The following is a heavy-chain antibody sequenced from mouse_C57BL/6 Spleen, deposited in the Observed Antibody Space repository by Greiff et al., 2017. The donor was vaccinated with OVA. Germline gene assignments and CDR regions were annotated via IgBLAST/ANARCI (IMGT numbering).Heavy chain of an antibody. D-gene: IGHD1-1*01. Sequence: EVKLVESGGGLVKPGGSLKLSCAASGFTFSSYAMSWVRQTPEKRLEWVATISDGGSYTYYPDNVKGRFTISRDNAKNHLYLQMSHLKSEDTATYYCARASTVHYFDYWGQGTTLTVSS. CDR1: GFTFSSYA. J-gene: IGHJ2*01. CDR2: ISDGGSYT. CDR3: ARASTVHYFDY. V-gene: IGHV5-4*03.